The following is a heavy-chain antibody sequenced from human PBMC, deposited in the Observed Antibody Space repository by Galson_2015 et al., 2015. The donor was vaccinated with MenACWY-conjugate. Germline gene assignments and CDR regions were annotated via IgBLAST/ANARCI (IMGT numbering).Heavy chain of an antibody. CDR1: GYTFTSYG. CDR2: ISAYNGNT. D-gene: IGHD5-24*01. V-gene: IGHV1-18*04. J-gene: IGHJ4*02. CDR3: ARDLGRDGYNYGGAEFDY. Sequence: QSGAEVKKPGASVTVSCKASGYTFTSYGISWVRQAPGQGLEWMGWISAYNGNTNYAQKLQGRVTMTTDTSTSTAYMELRSLRSDDTAVYYCARDLGRDGYNYGGAEFDYWGQGTLVTVSS.